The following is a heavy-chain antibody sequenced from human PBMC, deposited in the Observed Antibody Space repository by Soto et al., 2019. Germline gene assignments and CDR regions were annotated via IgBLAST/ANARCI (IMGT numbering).Heavy chain of an antibody. V-gene: IGHV1-69*13. CDR2: IIPIFGTA. CDR3: ARVSGGSSSWYFWFDP. J-gene: IGHJ5*02. Sequence: ASVKVSCKASGGTFSSYAISWVRQAPGQGLEWMGGIIPIFGTANYAQKFQGRVTITADESTSTAYMELSSLRSEDTAVYYCARVSGGSSSWYFWFDPWGQGTLVTVS. D-gene: IGHD6-13*01. CDR1: GGTFSSYA.